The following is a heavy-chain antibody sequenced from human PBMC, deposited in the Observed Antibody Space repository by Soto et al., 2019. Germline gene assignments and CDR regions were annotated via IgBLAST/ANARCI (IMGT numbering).Heavy chain of an antibody. D-gene: IGHD2-21*02. Sequence: SETLSLTCTVSGGSVNNNAFSWTWLRQSSGKGLEWIGYIYNRGTAKYTPSLESRVFISLDTSRNQFSLKLDSVTAADTAVYYCARTEYGDLYYFDVWGQGTLVTVSS. CDR3: ARTEYGDLYYFDV. CDR2: IYNRGTA. J-gene: IGHJ4*02. CDR1: GGSVNNNAFS. V-gene: IGHV4-61*08.